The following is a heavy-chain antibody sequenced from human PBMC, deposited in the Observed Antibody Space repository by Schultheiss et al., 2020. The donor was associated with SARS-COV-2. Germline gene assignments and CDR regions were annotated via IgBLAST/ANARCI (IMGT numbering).Heavy chain of an antibody. J-gene: IGHJ6*02. CDR3: ARDPGGYYYYYGMDV. CDR1: GGTFSSYA. V-gene: IGHV1-69*04. CDR2: IIPILGIA. Sequence: SVKVSCKASGGTFSSYAISWVRQAPGQGLEWMGRIIPILGIANYAQKLQGRVTMTTDTSTSTAYMELSSLRSEDTAVYYCARDPGGYYYYYGMDVWGQGTTVTVSS. D-gene: IGHD3-10*01.